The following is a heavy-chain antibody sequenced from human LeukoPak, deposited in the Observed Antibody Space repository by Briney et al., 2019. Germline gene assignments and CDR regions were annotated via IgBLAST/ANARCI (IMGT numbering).Heavy chain of an antibody. CDR2: ISSSSSYI. Sequence: SGGSLRLSCAASGFTFSNYAMSWVRQAPGKGLEWVSSISSSSSYIYYADSVKGRLTISRDNAKNSLYLQMNSLRAEDTAVYYCARARGGYSFDYWGQGTLVTVSS. CDR1: GFTFSNYA. CDR3: ARARGGYSFDY. D-gene: IGHD3-16*01. V-gene: IGHV3-21*01. J-gene: IGHJ4*02.